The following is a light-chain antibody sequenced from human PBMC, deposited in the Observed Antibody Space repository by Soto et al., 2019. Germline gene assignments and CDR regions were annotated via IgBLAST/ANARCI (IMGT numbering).Light chain of an antibody. CDR2: SND. J-gene: IGLJ3*02. Sequence: QSVLTQPPSASGTPGQRVTISCSGSSSNSGSNYVYWYQQLPGTAPKLLIYSNDQRPSGVPERFSGSKSGASASLAISGLRPEDEADYYCASWDNSLSGRVFGGGTKLTVL. V-gene: IGLV1-47*02. CDR3: ASWDNSLSGRV. CDR1: SSNSGSNY.